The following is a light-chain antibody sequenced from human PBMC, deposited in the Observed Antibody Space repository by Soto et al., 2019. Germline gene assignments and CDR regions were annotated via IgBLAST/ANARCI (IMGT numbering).Light chain of an antibody. V-gene: IGKV3D-20*01. CDR3: QQYGSSPYT. J-gene: IGKJ2*01. Sequence: EIVLTQSPATLSLSPGKRVTLSCGASQTVSINYLAWYQQSPGLAPRLLIYDASRRATGIPDRFSGSGSGTDFTLTISRLEPEDFAVYYCQQYGSSPYTFGQGTKLEIK. CDR1: QTVSINY. CDR2: DAS.